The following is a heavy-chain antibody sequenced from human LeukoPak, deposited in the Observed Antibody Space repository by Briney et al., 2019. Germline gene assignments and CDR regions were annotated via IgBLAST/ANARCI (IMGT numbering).Heavy chain of an antibody. CDR3: ARSGFMGDYDWFDP. CDR2: ILYSGTT. V-gene: IGHV4-59*08. J-gene: IGHJ5*02. CDR1: GGSISTYY. Sequence: SQTLSLTCTVSGGSISTYYWSWIRQPPGKGLEWIGYILYSGTTKYSSSLKSRVTISLDTSKNQFSLRLSSVTAADTAVYYCARSGFMGDYDWFDPWGQGILVTVSS. D-gene: IGHD3-16*01.